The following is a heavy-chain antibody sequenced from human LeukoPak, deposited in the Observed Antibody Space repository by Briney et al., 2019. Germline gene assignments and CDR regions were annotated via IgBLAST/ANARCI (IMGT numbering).Heavy chain of an antibody. Sequence: PGRSLRLSCTASGFTFGDYAMSWVRQAPGKGLEWVGFIRSKAYGGTTEYAASVKGRFTISRDDSKSIAYLQMNSLKTEDTAVHYCTRLRFLEWLFPDYWGQGTLVTVSS. J-gene: IGHJ4*02. CDR2: IRSKAYGGTT. CDR3: TRLRFLEWLFPDY. V-gene: IGHV3-49*04. CDR1: GFTFGDYA. D-gene: IGHD3-3*01.